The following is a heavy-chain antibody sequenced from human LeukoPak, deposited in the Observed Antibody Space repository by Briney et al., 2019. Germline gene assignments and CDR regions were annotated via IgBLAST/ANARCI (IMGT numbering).Heavy chain of an antibody. CDR3: AKVQRRYFDWLLRKGGYFDY. J-gene: IGHJ4*02. Sequence: GGSLRLSCAASGFTFSSYAMSWVRQAPGKGLEWVSAISGSGGGTYYADSVKGRFTISRDNSKNTLYLQMNSLRAEDTAVYYCAKVQRRYFDWLLRKGGYFDYWGQGTLVTVSS. CDR2: ISGSGGGT. CDR1: GFTFSSYA. D-gene: IGHD3-9*01. V-gene: IGHV3-23*01.